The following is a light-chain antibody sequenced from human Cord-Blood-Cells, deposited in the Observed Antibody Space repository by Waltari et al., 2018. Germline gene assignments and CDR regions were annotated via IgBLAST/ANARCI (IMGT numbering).Light chain of an antibody. J-gene: IGLJ2*01. Sequence: QSALTQPASVSGSPGQSITISCTGTSRDVGGSNYVSWYQQHPGKAPKLMIYDVSNRPSGFSKRFAGTKSATRASRTTCGLQAGDEADYYCSSYTGSSPRVFGGGTKLTVL. CDR1: SRDVGGSNY. CDR3: SSYTGSSPRV. V-gene: IGLV2-14*01. CDR2: DVS.